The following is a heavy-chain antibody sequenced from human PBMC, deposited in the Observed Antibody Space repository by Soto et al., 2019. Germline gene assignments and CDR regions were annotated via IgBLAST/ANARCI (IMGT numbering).Heavy chain of an antibody. CDR1: GYTFTSYG. Sequence: RASVKVSCKASGYTFTSYGISWVRQAPGQGLEWMGWISAYNGNTNYAQKLQGRVTMTTDTSTSTAYMELRSLRSDDTAVYYCARDIIHLVLRYFDRYGMDVWGQGTTVTVSS. V-gene: IGHV1-18*04. CDR2: ISAYNGNT. CDR3: ARDIIHLVLRYFDRYGMDV. J-gene: IGHJ6*02. D-gene: IGHD3-9*01.